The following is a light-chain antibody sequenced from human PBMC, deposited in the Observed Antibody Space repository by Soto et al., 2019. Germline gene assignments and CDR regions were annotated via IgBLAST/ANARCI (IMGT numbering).Light chain of an antibody. CDR2: GAS. V-gene: IGKV3-20*01. Sequence: EIVLTQSPATLSLSPGERATLSCRASESLYTYLAWFQQKPGQAPRLLIYGASNRATGIPDRFSGSGSGTDFTLTISRLEPEDFAVYYCQQYGSSGTFGQGTKVDIK. J-gene: IGKJ1*01. CDR1: ESLYTY. CDR3: QQYGSSGT.